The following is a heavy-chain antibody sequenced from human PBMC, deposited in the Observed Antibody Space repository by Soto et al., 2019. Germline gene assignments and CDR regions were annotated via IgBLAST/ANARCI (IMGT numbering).Heavy chain of an antibody. CDR2: IFQSGST. D-gene: IGHD1-26*01. CDR3: ARVYSGSYSDY. V-gene: IGHV4-4*02. J-gene: IGHJ4*02. Sequence: QVQLQESGPGLVKPSGTLSLTCAVSGGSIRSNNWWSWVRQPPGKGLEWIGEIFQSGSTNYNPSLKTRVTISVDKSKNQFSLKLSSVTAADTAVDYCARVYSGSYSDYWGQGTLVTVSS. CDR1: GGSIRSNNW.